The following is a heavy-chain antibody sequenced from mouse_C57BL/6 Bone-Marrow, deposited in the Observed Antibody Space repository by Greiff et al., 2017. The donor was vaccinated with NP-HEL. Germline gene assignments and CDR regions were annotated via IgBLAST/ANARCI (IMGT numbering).Heavy chain of an antibody. D-gene: IGHD1-1*01. CDR3: ANYDGSGYDWYCDD. CDR2: ISSGSSTI. Sequence: EVQGVESGGGLVKPGGSLNLSCAASGFTFSDYGMHWVRQAPEKGLEWVAYISSGSSTIYYADTVKGRFTISRDNAKNTLIVQMTRLRSENTARYDGANYDGSGYDWYCDDWGKGTTVTVSS. V-gene: IGHV5-17*01. CDR1: GFTFSDYG. J-gene: IGHJ1*03.